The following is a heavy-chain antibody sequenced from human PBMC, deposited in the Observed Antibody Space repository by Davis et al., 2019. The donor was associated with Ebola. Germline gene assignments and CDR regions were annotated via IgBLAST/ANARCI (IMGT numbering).Heavy chain of an antibody. CDR3: ARSHAWIQLWSIYYFDY. D-gene: IGHD5-18*01. V-gene: IGHV4-34*01. J-gene: IGHJ4*02. CDR2: INHSGNT. CDR1: GGSFSGYY. Sequence: MPSETLSLTCAVYGGSFSGYYWSWIRQPPGKGLEWIGEINHSGNTNYNPSLKSRVTISVDTSKNQFSLKVNSVTAADTAVYYCARSHAWIQLWSIYYFDYWGQGTLVTVSS.